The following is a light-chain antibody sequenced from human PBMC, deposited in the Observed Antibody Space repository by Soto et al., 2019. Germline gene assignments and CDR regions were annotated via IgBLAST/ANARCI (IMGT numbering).Light chain of an antibody. J-gene: IGKJ2*01. CDR1: QSVSSSY. Sequence: EIVLTQSPGTLSLSPGERATLSCSASQSVSSSYLAWYQQKPGQAPRLLIYGASSRATGIPERFSGSGSGTDFTLTISRLEPEDFAVYYCQQYGSSPPYTFGQGTKLEIK. V-gene: IGKV3-20*01. CDR2: GAS. CDR3: QQYGSSPPYT.